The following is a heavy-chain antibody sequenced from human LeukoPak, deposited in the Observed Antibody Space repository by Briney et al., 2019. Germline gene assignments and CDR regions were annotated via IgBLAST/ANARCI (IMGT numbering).Heavy chain of an antibody. CDR3: AKDPTDFDSSGQTYFDY. CDR1: GFTFSSCA. D-gene: IGHD3-22*01. CDR2: ISGSGGIT. V-gene: IGHV3-23*01. J-gene: IGHJ4*02. Sequence: PGGSLRLSCAASGFTFSSCAMNWVRQAPGKGLEWVSGISGSGGITHYADSVRGRFTISRDNSKNTLYLQMNSLRAEDTAVYYCAKDPTDFDSSGQTYFDYWGQGSLATVSS.